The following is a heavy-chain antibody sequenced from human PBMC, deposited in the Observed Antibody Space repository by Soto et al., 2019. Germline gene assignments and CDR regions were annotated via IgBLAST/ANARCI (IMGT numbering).Heavy chain of an antibody. V-gene: IGHV1-69*12. J-gene: IGHJ4*02. CDR3: ARDGRMATTVDY. Sequence: QVQLVQSGAEVKKPGSSVKVSCKASGGTFSSYAISWVRQAPGQGLEWMGGIIPIFGTANYAQKFQGRVTITADESTSTAYLELSSLRTEDTAVYSCARDGRMATTVDYWGQGTLVTVSS. CDR2: IIPIFGTA. D-gene: IGHD5-12*01. CDR1: GGTFSSYA.